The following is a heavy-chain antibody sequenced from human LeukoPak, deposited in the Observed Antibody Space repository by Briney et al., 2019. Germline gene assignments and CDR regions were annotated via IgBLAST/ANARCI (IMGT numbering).Heavy chain of an antibody. CDR1: GGSISSYY. J-gene: IGHJ6*02. Sequence: PSETLSLTCTVSGGSISSYYWIWIRQPPGKGLEWIGYIYYSGSTNYNPSLKSRVTISVATSKNQFSLTLSSVTAADTAVYYCARDWYDIFGYYYGMDVWGQGTTVTVSS. CDR3: ARDWYDIFGYYYGMDV. D-gene: IGHD3-9*01. CDR2: IYYSGST. V-gene: IGHV4-59*01.